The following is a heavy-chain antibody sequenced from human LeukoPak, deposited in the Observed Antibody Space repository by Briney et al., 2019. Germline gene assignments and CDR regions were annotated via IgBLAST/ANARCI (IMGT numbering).Heavy chain of an antibody. D-gene: IGHD6-25*01. V-gene: IGHV4-38-2*02. CDR2: VYRDGNT. J-gene: IGHJ6*03. CDR1: GYSISSGYY. CDR3: VRLAALRGFYYYMDV. Sequence: SETLSLTCTVSGYSISSGYYWGWIRQPPGKGLEWVANVYRDGNTYYSPSLESRVTISVDTSKNLFSLKLSSLSAADTAVYYCVRLAALRGFYYYMDVWGKGTAVTVSS.